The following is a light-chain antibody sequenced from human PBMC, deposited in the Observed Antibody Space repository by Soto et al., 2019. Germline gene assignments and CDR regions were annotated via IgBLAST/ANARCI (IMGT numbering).Light chain of an antibody. CDR2: EVT. CDR3: SSYAGSDNLI. CDR1: SSDVGGYNY. Sequence: QSALTPPPSASGSPGQSVTISCTGSSSDVGGYNYVSWYQQHPGKAPKLMIYEVTKRPSGVPDRFSGSKSGNTASLTVSGLQAEDEADYYCSSYAGSDNLIFGGGTKLTGL. V-gene: IGLV2-8*01. J-gene: IGLJ2*01.